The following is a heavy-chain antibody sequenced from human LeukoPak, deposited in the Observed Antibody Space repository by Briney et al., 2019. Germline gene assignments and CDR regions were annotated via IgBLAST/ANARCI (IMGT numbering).Heavy chain of an antibody. V-gene: IGHV3-7*01. J-gene: IGHJ4*02. CDR1: GFTFGSYW. CDR3: ARGDYGLFDY. CDR2: IKQDGSEK. Sequence: GGSLRLSCAASGFTFGSYWMSWVRQAPGKGLEWVANIKQDGSEKYYVDSVKGRFTISRDNAKNSLYLQMNSLRAEDTAVYYCARGDYGLFDYWGQGTLVTVSS. D-gene: IGHD4/OR15-4a*01.